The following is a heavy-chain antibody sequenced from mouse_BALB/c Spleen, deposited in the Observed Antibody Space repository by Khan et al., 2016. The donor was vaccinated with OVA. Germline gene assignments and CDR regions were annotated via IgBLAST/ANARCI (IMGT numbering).Heavy chain of an antibody. V-gene: IGHV1-4*01. Sequence: QVRLQQSGAELARPGASVKMSCKASGYTFTTYTIHWVKQRPGQGLEWIGYIIPSNDYTKSNQKFTDRATLTADKSSSTAYMQLSSLTSEDSAVYYCVREGAYYRSDGWFAYWGQGTLVTVSA. J-gene: IGHJ3*01. D-gene: IGHD2-14*01. CDR1: GYTFTTYT. CDR2: IIPSNDYT. CDR3: VREGAYYRSDGWFAY.